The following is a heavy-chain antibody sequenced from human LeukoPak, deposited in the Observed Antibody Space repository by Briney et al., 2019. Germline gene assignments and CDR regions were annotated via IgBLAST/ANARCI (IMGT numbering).Heavy chain of an antibody. V-gene: IGHV1-69*13. Sequence: ASVKVSCKASGGTFSSYAISWVRQAPGQGLEWMGGIIPIFGTANYAQKFQGRVTITADESTSTAYMELSSLRSEDTAVYYCARTMDYDFWSGYNYWGQGTLVTVSS. J-gene: IGHJ4*02. CDR3: ARTMDYDFWSGYNY. CDR1: GGTFSSYA. D-gene: IGHD3-3*01. CDR2: IIPIFGTA.